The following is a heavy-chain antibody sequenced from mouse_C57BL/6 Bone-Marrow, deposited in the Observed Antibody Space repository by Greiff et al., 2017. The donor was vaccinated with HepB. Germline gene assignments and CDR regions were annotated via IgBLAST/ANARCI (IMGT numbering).Heavy chain of an antibody. CDR3: ARREGSYAMDY. J-gene: IGHJ4*01. V-gene: IGHV1-63*01. CDR1: GYTFTNYW. Sequence: QVQLQQSGAELVRPGTSVKMSCKASGYTFTNYWIGWAKQRPGHGLEWIGDIYPGGGYTNYNEKFKGKATLTADKSSSTAYMQFSSLTAEDSAIYYCARREGSYAMDYWGQGTSVTVSS. CDR2: IYPGGGYT.